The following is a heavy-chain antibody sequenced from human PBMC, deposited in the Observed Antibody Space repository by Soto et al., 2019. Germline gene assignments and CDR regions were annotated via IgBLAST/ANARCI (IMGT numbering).Heavy chain of an antibody. CDR3: ARDNSGDQPYYFDY. V-gene: IGHV4-59*01. D-gene: IGHD6-19*01. CDR1: GGSISSYY. CDR2: IYYSGST. Sequence: PSETLSLTCTVSGGSISSYYWSWIRQPPGKGLEWIGYIYYSGSTNYNPSLKSRVTISVDTSKNQFSLKLSSVTAADTAVYYCARDNSGDQPYYFDYWGQGTLVNVSS. J-gene: IGHJ4*02.